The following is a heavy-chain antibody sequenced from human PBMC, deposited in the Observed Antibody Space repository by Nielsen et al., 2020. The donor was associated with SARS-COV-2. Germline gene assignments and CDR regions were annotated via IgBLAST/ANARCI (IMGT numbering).Heavy chain of an antibody. V-gene: IGHV1-8*01. CDR1: GYTFTSYD. D-gene: IGHD3-10*01. CDR3: ARGERGVLLWFGEEPSLDP. CDR2: MNPNSGNT. Sequence: ASVKVSCKASGYTFTSYDINWVRQATGQGLEWMGWMNPNSGNTGYAQKSQGRVTMTRNTSISTAYMELSSLRSEDTAVYYCARGERGVLLWFGEEPSLDPWGQGTLVTVSS. J-gene: IGHJ5*02.